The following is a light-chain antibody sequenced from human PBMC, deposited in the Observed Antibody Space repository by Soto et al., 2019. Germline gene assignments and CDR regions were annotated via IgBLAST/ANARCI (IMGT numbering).Light chain of an antibody. J-gene: IGKJ4*02. V-gene: IGKV3-11*01. CDR3: QQRSNWLT. Sequence: EIVLTQSPATLSLSPGERATLSCRASQNVNNYLAWYQHQPGQPPRLLIYDASNRATGIPARFSGSGSGTDFTLTISSLEPEDSAVYYCQQRSNWLTFGGGPKVEIK. CDR1: QNVNNY. CDR2: DAS.